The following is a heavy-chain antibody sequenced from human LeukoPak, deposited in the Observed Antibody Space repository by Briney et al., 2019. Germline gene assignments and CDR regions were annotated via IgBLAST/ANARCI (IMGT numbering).Heavy chain of an antibody. J-gene: IGHJ4*02. CDR1: GFTFSSYA. D-gene: IGHD3-3*01. CDR3: AKGNYDFWSGYPGLSYFDY. Sequence: GGSLRLSCAASGFTFSSYAMSWVRQAPGKGLEWVSAISGSGVATYYADSVKGGFTISRDNSKNTLYLQMNSLRAGDTAVYYCAKGNYDFWSGYPGLSYFDYWGQGTLVTVSS. CDR2: ISGSGVAT. V-gene: IGHV3-23*01.